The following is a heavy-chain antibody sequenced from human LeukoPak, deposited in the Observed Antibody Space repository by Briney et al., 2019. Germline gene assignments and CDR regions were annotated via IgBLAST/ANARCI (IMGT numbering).Heavy chain of an antibody. J-gene: IGHJ4*02. CDR2: ISYDGSNK. CDR1: GFTFSSYA. D-gene: IGHD2-8*01. CDR3: ARSPPTNGRYFLDY. V-gene: IGHV3-30-3*01. Sequence: GGSLRLTCAASGFTFSSYAMHWVRQAPGKGLEWVAVISYDGSNKYYADSVKGRFTISRDNSKNTLYLQMNSLRAEDTAVYYCARSPPTNGRYFLDYRGQRSLVTVSS.